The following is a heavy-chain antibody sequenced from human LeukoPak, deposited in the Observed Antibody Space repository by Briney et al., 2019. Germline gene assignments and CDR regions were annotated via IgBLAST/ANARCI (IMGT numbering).Heavy chain of an antibody. CDR1: GFTFSSYS. V-gene: IGHV3-48*01. J-gene: IGHJ4*02. D-gene: IGHD5-18*01. CDR2: ISSSSSTI. Sequence: GGSLRLSCAASGFTFSSYSMNCVRQAPGTGLEWVSYISSSSSTIYYADSVKGRFTISRDNAKNSLYLQMNSLRAEDTAVYYCARDGGIQLWLGDYWGQGTLVTVSS. CDR3: ARDGGIQLWLGDY.